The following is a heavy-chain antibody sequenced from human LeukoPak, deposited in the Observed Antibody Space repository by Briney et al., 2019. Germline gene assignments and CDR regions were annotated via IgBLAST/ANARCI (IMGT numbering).Heavy chain of an antibody. D-gene: IGHD6-19*01. J-gene: IGHJ5*02. CDR1: GYTFTGYY. V-gene: IGHV1-2*06. Sequence: ASVKVSCKASGYTFTGYYMHWVRQAPGQGLEWMGRINPNSGGTNYAQKFQGRVTMTRDTSISTAYMELSRLRSDDTAVYYCARDPPTRPTAVAESLDPWGQGTLVTVSS. CDR3: ARDPPTRPTAVAESLDP. CDR2: INPNSGGT.